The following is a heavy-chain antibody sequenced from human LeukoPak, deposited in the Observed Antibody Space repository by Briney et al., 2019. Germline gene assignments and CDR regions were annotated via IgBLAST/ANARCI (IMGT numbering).Heavy chain of an antibody. V-gene: IGHV4-34*01. J-gene: IGHJ3*02. CDR3: ARRIIYYYDSSGYYYWGAFDI. CDR1: GGSFSGYY. Sequence: SETLSLTCAVYGGSFSGYYWSWIRQPPGKGLEWIGEINHSGSTNYNPSLKSRVTISVDTSKNQFSLKLSSVTAADTAVYYCARRIIYYYDSSGYYYWGAFDIWGQGTMVTVSS. D-gene: IGHD3-22*01. CDR2: INHSGST.